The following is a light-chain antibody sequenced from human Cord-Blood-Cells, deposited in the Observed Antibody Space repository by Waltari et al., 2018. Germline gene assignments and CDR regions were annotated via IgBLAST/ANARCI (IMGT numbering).Light chain of an antibody. CDR3: CSYAGSYTLV. CDR2: DVS. V-gene: IGLV2-11*01. Sequence: QSALTQPRSVSGSPGQSVTISCTGTSSDVGGYNYLPWYQQHPGKAPKPMIYDVSKRPSGVPDRFSGSKSGNTASLTISGLQAEDEADYYCCSYAGSYTLVFGGGTKLTVL. CDR1: SSDVGGYNY. J-gene: IGLJ3*02.